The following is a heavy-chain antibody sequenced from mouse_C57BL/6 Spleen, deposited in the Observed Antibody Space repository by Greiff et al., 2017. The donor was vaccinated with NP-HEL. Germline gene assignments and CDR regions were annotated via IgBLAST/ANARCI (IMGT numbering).Heavy chain of an antibody. CDR1: GYSITSGYY. J-gene: IGHJ3*01. CDR3: ARDASIWDGYDRAWFAY. D-gene: IGHD2-2*01. V-gene: IGHV3-6*01. CDR2: ISYDGSN. Sequence: EVKLQESGPGLVKPSQSLSLTCSVTGYSITSGYYWNWIRQFPGNKLEWMGYISYDGSNNYNPSLKNRISITRDTSKNQCFLKLNSVTTEDTATYYCARDASIWDGYDRAWFAYWGQGTLVTVSA.